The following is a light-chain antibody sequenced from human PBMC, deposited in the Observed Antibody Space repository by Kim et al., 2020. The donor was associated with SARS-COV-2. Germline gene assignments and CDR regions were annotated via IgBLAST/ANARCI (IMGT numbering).Light chain of an antibody. CDR1: SGHSGNA. CDR2: VNNDGSH. Sequence: SRGASVQLTCTLNSGHSGNAIAWHQQQPEKGPRYLMKVNNDGSHSKGDGIPDRFSGSSSGAERYLTIAGLQSVDEADYYCQSWGVFGGGTKLTVL. CDR3: QSWGV. V-gene: IGLV4-69*01. J-gene: IGLJ3*02.